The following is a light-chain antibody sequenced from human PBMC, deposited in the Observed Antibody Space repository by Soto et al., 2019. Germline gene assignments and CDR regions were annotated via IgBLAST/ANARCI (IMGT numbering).Light chain of an antibody. CDR1: QSINSW. J-gene: IGKJ1*01. Sequence: DIQMTQSPSSLSASVGDRVTITCRASQSINSWLAWYQQKPGKAPKLLIYKASTLKSGVPSRFSGSGSGTEFTLTISSLRPDDFATYYCQHYNSYSEAFGQGTKVDI. V-gene: IGKV1-5*03. CDR2: KAS. CDR3: QHYNSYSEA.